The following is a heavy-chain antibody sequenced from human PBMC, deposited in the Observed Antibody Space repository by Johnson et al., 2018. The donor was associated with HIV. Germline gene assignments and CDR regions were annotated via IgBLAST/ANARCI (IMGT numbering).Heavy chain of an antibody. CDR2: IYASGDT. CDR3: AKDEAQTLASAGRDAFDF. D-gene: IGHD6-13*01. J-gene: IGHJ3*01. V-gene: IGHV3-66*02. Sequence: VHLVESGGDLVQPGGSLRLSCAASGFTVSNNYVSWVRQAPGKGLEWVSVIYASGDTYHAASVKGRFTISRDNSKNTLYLQMNSLRPEDTALYYCAKDEAQTLASAGRDAFDFWGQGTAVTV. CDR1: GFTVSNNY.